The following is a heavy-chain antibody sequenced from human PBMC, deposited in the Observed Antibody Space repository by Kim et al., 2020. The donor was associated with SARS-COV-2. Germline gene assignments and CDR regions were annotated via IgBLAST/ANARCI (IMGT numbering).Heavy chain of an antibody. CDR2: ISGSGVST. J-gene: IGHJ1*01. D-gene: IGHD3-10*01. V-gene: IGHV3-23*01. CDR3: AKDAGPAIWFPFQW. CDR1: GFTFSSYA. Sequence: GGSLRLSCAGSGFTFSSYAMRWVRQAPGKALEWVAAISGSGVSTHYADSVEGRFTISRDNSENTLFLQLSSLTADDTAVYFCAKDAGPAIWFPFQWWGQG.